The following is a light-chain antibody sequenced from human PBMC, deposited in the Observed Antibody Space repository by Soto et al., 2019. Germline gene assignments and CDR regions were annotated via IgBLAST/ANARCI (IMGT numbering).Light chain of an antibody. CDR3: QQYGSILRT. CDR2: GAS. Sequence: EIVLTQSPGTLSLSPGERATLSCRASQSVSNNLAWYQKKSGQAPRLLSYGASSRATGIPDRFSGSGSVTDFTLTISGLEPEDFAVYYCQQYGSILRTFGQGTKV. V-gene: IGKV3-20*01. CDR1: QSVSNN. J-gene: IGKJ1*01.